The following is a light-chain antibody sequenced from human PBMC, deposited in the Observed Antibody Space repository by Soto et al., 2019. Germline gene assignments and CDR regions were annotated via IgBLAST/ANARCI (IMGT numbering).Light chain of an antibody. CDR3: QQYDNSPIT. CDR1: QSISSSF. Sequence: EIVLTQSPGILSLSPGERASLSCGASQSISSSFLAWYLQKPGQAPRLLIYGASSRATGIPDRFSGTGSETDFTLTISRLEPEDFAVYYCQQYDNSPITFGQGTRLE. V-gene: IGKV3-20*01. CDR2: GAS. J-gene: IGKJ5*01.